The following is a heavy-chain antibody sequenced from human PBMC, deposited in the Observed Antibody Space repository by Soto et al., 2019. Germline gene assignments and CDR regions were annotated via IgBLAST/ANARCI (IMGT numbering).Heavy chain of an antibody. D-gene: IGHD6-13*01. Sequence: QVQLVESGGGVVQPGRSLRLSCAASGFTFSSYGMQWVRQSPGEGPEWVAIVANDGSNQYYAECVKGRFTISRDNSKTTVFLEMDSLRPEDTAVYYCARSSGGSSWYPPDYWGQGTLVTVSS. CDR3: ARSSGGSSWYPPDY. J-gene: IGHJ4*02. CDR2: VANDGSNQ. CDR1: GFTFSSYG. V-gene: IGHV3-30*03.